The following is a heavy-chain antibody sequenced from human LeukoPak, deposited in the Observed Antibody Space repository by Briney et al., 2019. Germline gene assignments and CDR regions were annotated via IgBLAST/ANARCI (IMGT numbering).Heavy chain of an antibody. Sequence: SETLSLTCAVSGYSISSGYYWGWIRQPPGKGLEWIGSIYHSGSTYYNPSLKSRVTISVDTSKNQFSLKLSSVTAADTAVYYCVRHGRGLRFLEWLFNYWGQGTLVTVSS. D-gene: IGHD3-3*01. CDR1: GYSISSGYY. J-gene: IGHJ4*02. CDR3: VRHGRGLRFLEWLFNY. V-gene: IGHV4-38-2*01. CDR2: IYHSGST.